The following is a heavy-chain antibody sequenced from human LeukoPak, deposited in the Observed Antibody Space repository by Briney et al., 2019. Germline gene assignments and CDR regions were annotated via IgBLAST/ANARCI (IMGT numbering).Heavy chain of an antibody. CDR1: GFTFSRSE. Sequence: GGSLRLSCASSGFTFSRSEMNWVRQAPGKGLEWVSYISSSGSTIYYADSVKGRFTISRDNSKNSLYLQMNSLSAEDTAVYYCAELGITMIGGVWGKGTTVTISS. CDR2: ISSSGSTI. CDR3: AELGITMIGGV. V-gene: IGHV3-48*03. D-gene: IGHD3-10*02. J-gene: IGHJ6*04.